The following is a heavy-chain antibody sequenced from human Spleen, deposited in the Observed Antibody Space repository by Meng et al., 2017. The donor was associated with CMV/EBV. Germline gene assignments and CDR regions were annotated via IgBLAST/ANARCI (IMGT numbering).Heavy chain of an antibody. J-gene: IGHJ4*02. V-gene: IGHV3-30-3*01. CDR1: GFTFSTYS. CDR3: ARDWVIVGATLPDY. CDR2: ISYDGITK. Sequence: GESLKISCAASGFTFSTYSMHWVRQAPGKGLEWVAVISYDGITKYYADSVKGRFTISRDNSKNTLYLEMNSLRVEDSAVYYCARDWVIVGATLPDYWGQGTLVTVSS. D-gene: IGHD1-26*01.